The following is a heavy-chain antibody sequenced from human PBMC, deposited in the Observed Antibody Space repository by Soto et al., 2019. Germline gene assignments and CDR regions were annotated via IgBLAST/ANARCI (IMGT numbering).Heavy chain of an antibody. J-gene: IGHJ4*02. Sequence: QVQLQESGPGLVKPSETLSLTCTLSGGAINDHYWSFIRQPPGKGLEWIGYIYYNGNTNYNPSLESRVTISVDRSRNQFSLRLTSLTAADTAVYYCARVRTGYFDYWDRGALVTVSS. D-gene: IGHD3-9*01. CDR2: IYYNGNT. V-gene: IGHV4-59*11. CDR3: ARVRTGYFDY. CDR1: GGAINDHY.